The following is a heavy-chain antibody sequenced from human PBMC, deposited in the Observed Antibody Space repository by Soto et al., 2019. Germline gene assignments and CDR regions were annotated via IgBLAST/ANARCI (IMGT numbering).Heavy chain of an antibody. Sequence: QVQLLESGGGLVKPGGSLRLSCAASGFIFRDFYMSWIRQVPGKGLEWLSKISSSSSSTDYADSVKGRFTISRDNAKNSLYLQMSSLRAEDTAVYYCGRDRGGGSIFGGHYGMDVWGQGTTVTVSS. D-gene: IGHD3-3*01. J-gene: IGHJ6*02. CDR1: GFIFRDFY. CDR3: GRDRGGGSIFGGHYGMDV. CDR2: ISSSSSST. V-gene: IGHV3-11*06.